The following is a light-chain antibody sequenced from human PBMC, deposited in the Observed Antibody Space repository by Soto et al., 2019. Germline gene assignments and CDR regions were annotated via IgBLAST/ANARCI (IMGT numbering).Light chain of an antibody. Sequence: EIVLTQSPGILSLSPGDGATLSCRASQSVSSNYLAWYQQNPGQAPRLLIYGTSTRDSGIPDRFSGSGSGTDFTLTITRLEPEDFAVYFCQQYGVSPATFGGGTKVDIK. CDR2: GTS. CDR1: QSVSSNY. CDR3: QQYGVSPAT. V-gene: IGKV3-20*01. J-gene: IGKJ4*01.